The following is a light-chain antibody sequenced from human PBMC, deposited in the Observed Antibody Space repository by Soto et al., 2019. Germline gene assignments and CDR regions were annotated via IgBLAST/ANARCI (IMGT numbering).Light chain of an antibody. Sequence: DIQMTQSPSSLSASVGDRVTITCRASQSINSYLNWYQQKPGKAPKVLIYAASSLQSGVPSRFSGSGSGTDFTLTISSLQPEDFAIYYCQQSYSTPRTLGQGTKVDIK. CDR3: QQSYSTPRT. CDR2: AAS. J-gene: IGKJ1*01. V-gene: IGKV1-39*01. CDR1: QSINSY.